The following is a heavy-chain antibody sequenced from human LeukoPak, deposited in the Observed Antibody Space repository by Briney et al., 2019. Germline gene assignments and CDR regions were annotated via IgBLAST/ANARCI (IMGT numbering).Heavy chain of an antibody. CDR1: GGSFSGYY. J-gene: IGHJ4*01. V-gene: IGHV4-34*01. CDR2: INHSGST. CDR3: ARSELNDYSRF. Sequence: SETLSLTCAVYGGSFSGYYWSWIRQPPGKGLEWIGEINHSGSTNYNPSLKSRVTISVDTSKNQFSLNLRSVTAADTAVYFCARSELNDYSRFWGQGIQVIVSS. D-gene: IGHD4-11*01.